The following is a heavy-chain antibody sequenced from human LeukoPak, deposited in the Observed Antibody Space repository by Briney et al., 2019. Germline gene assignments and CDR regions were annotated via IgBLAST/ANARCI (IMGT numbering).Heavy chain of an antibody. J-gene: IGHJ4*02. D-gene: IGHD6-19*01. CDR1: GYTFTSCD. Sequence: ASVKVSCKASGYTFTSCDINWVRQATGQGLEWMGWMNPNSGNTGYAQKFQGRVTMTRNTSISTAYMELSSLRSEDTAVYYCARSSSGWSQDPYYFDYWGQGTLVTVSS. CDR3: ARSSSGWSQDPYYFDY. V-gene: IGHV1-8*01. CDR2: MNPNSGNT.